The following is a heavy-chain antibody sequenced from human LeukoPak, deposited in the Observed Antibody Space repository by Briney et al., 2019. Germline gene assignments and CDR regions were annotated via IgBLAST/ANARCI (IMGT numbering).Heavy chain of an antibody. CDR1: GFTFSSYN. J-gene: IGHJ4*02. CDR3: ARDASRYCSGGNCYSGLLGYFDY. CDR2: ISRSGSTI. V-gene: IGHV3-48*01. D-gene: IGHD2-15*01. Sequence: GGSLRLSCAASGFTFSSYNMNWVRRAPGKGLEWVSYISRSGSTIKFADSAKGRFTISRDNAKNSLYLQMSSLRAEDTAVYYCARDASRYCSGGNCYSGLLGYFDYWGQGTLVTVSS.